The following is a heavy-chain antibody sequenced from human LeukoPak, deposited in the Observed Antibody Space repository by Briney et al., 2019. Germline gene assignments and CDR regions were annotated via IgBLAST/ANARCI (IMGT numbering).Heavy chain of an antibody. V-gene: IGHV3-49*04. CDR1: GFTFGDYA. D-gene: IGHD4-17*01. J-gene: IGHJ4*02. Sequence: PGGSLRLSCTASGFTFGDYAVSCVRQAPGKGLEWVGFIRSKAYGGTTEYAASVKGRFTISRDDSKSIAYLQMNSLKTEDTAVYYCTTSYGDYVIEYYFDYWGQGTLVTVSS. CDR3: TTSYGDYVIEYYFDY. CDR2: IRSKAYGGTT.